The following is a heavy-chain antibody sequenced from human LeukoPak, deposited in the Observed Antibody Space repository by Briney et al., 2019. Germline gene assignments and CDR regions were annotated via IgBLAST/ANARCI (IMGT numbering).Heavy chain of an antibody. CDR3: AKDGSWGDYQFYFYIDV. V-gene: IGHV3-23*01. J-gene: IGHJ6*03. D-gene: IGHD3-16*01. CDR1: GFTFGNSA. CDR2: ISASGHYT. Sequence: GGSLRLSCAVSGFTFGNSAMSWVRQAPGKGLEWISGISASGHYTYTADSLKGRFTISRDNSKNTLYLQMNSLRAEDTALYYCAKDGSWGDYQFYFYIDVWGRGTTVSVSS.